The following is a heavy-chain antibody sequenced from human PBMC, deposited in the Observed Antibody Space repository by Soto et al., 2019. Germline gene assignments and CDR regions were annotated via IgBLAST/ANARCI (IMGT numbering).Heavy chain of an antibody. CDR2: IWYDGSNK. CDR3: ARVGSSGWYSGVIFYYYYGMDV. D-gene: IGHD6-19*01. V-gene: IGHV3-33*01. J-gene: IGHJ6*02. CDR1: GFTFSSYG. Sequence: GGSLRLSCAASGFTFSSYGMHWVHQAPGKGLEWVAVIWYDGSNKYYADSVKGRFTISRDNSKNTLYLQMNSLRAEDTAVYYCARVGSSGWYSGVIFYYYYGMDVWGQGTTVTVSS.